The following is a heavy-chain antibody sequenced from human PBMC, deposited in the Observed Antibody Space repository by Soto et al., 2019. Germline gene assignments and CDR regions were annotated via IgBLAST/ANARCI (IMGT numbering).Heavy chain of an antibody. CDR3: TTDDYLLGFDY. V-gene: IGHV3-15*01. Sequence: GGSLRLSCAASGFTFSNAWMSWVRQAPGKGLEWVGRIKSKTDGGATDYAAPVKGRFTISRDDSKNTLYLQMNSLKTEDTAVYYCTTDDYLLGFDYWGQGTLVTVSS. D-gene: IGHD4-17*01. CDR2: IKSKTDGGAT. J-gene: IGHJ4*02. CDR1: GFTFSNAW.